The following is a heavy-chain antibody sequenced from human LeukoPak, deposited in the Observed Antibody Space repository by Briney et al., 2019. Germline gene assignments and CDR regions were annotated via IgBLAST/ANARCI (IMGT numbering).Heavy chain of an antibody. J-gene: IGHJ4*02. D-gene: IGHD5-12*01. V-gene: IGHV4-39*01. CDR2: IYYSGST. Sequence: SDTLSLTCTVSGGSISSSSYYWGWIRQPPGKGLEWIGRIYYSGSTYYNPSLKSRVTISVDTSKNQFSLNLSSVTAADTAVYYCARGRRIRGYSGNTYFDYWGQGTLVTVSS. CDR1: GGSISSSSYY. CDR3: ARGRRIRGYSGNTYFDY.